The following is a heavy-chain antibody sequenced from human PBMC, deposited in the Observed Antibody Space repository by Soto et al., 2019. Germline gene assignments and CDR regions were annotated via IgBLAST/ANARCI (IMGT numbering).Heavy chain of an antibody. CDR2: IYYSGST. CDR3: ARQNWNYVFDY. D-gene: IGHD1-7*01. Sequence: SETLSLTCTVSGGPISSSSYYWGWIRQPPGKGLEWIGSIYYSGSTYYNPSLKSRVTISVDTSKNQFSLKLSSVTAADTAVYYCARQNWNYVFDYWGQGTLVTVSS. J-gene: IGHJ4*02. CDR1: GGPISSSSYY. V-gene: IGHV4-39*01.